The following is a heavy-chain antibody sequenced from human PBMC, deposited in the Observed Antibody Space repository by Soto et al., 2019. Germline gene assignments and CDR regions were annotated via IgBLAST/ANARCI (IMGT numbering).Heavy chain of an antibody. Sequence: GASVKVSCKISGYTFTSYGISWVRQAPGQGLEWMGWISTHNGDTNFAQKFQGRVTLTTDTSTNTAYMDLRSLTSDDTAVYYCARGYDILTGLAHYYGMDVWGQGTTVTVSS. CDR3: ARGYDILTGLAHYYGMDV. CDR2: ISTHNGDT. CDR1: GYTFTSYG. J-gene: IGHJ6*02. V-gene: IGHV1-18*01. D-gene: IGHD3-9*01.